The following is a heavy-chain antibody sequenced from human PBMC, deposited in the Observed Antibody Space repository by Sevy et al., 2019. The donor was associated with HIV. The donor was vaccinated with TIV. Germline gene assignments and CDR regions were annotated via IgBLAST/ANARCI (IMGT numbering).Heavy chain of an antibody. J-gene: IGHJ3*02. CDR1: GYTFTGYY. CDR3: ARDNYYDSSGYYYGAFDI. D-gene: IGHD3-22*01. CDR2: INPNSSGT. V-gene: IGHV1-2*02. Sequence: ATVKVSCKASGYTFTGYYMHWVRQAPRQGLEWMGWINPNSSGTNYAQKFQGRVTMTRDTSISTAYMELSRLRSDDTAVYYCARDNYYDSSGYYYGAFDIWGQGTMVTVSS.